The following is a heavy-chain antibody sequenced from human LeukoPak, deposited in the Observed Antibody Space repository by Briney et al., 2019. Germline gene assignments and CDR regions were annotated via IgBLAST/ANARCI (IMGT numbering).Heavy chain of an antibody. D-gene: IGHD2-2*01. Sequence: GGSLRLSCAASGFTFSSYAMSWVRQAPGKGLEWVSAISGSGGSTYYADSVKGRFTISRDNSKNTLYLQMNSLRAEDTAVYYCAKSRRRCGSSTSRTFDYWGQGTLVTVSS. J-gene: IGHJ4*02. CDR3: AKSRRRCGSSTSRTFDY. CDR2: ISGSGGST. V-gene: IGHV3-23*01. CDR1: GFTFSSYA.